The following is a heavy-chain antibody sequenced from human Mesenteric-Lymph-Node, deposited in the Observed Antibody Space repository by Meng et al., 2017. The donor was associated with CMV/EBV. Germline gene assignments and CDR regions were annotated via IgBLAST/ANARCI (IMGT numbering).Heavy chain of an antibody. CDR1: GYTFTGYY. CDR2: INPNSGGT. CDR3: ARWSGYYNYYYYGMDV. Sequence: ASVKVSCKASGYTFTGYYMHWVRQAPGQGLEWMGWINPNSGGTNYAQKFQGRVTITTDKSTSTAYMELSSLRSEDTAVYYCARWSGYYNYYYYGMDVWGQGTTVTVSS. D-gene: IGHD3-3*01. J-gene: IGHJ6*02. V-gene: IGHV1-2*02.